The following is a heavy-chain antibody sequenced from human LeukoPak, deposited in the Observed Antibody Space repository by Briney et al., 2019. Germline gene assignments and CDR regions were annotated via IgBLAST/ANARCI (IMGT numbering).Heavy chain of an antibody. CDR2: IKQDGSEK. J-gene: IGHJ4*02. V-gene: IGHV3-7*01. Sequence: PGGSLRLSCAASGFTFSGYWMSWVRQAPGKGLEWVANIKQDGSEKYYVDSVKGRFTISRDNAKNSLYLQMNSLRAEDTAVYYCASFHCSGGSCYLDYWGQGTLVTVSS. CDR1: GFTFSGYW. CDR3: ASFHCSGGSCYLDY. D-gene: IGHD2-15*01.